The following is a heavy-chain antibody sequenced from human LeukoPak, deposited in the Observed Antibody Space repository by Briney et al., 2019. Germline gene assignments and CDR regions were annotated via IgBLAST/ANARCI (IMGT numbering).Heavy chain of an antibody. D-gene: IGHD3-16*01. CDR2: INHSGST. V-gene: IGHV4-34*01. CDR3: ARGRYGRRAFDI. J-gene: IGHJ3*02. CDR1: GGSFSGYY. Sequence: SETLSLTCAVYGGSFSGYYWSWIRQPPGKGLEWIGEINHSGSTNYNPSLKSRVTISVDTSKNQFSLKLSSVTAADTAVYYCARGRYGRRAFDIWGQGIMVTVSS.